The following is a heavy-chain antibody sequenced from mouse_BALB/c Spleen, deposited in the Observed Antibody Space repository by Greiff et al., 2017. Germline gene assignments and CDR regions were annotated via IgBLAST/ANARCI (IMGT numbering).Heavy chain of an antibody. CDR1: GFTFSDYY. D-gene: IGHD4-1*01. V-gene: IGHV5-4*02. J-gene: IGHJ4*01. CDR2: ISDGGSYT. CDR3: ARDGLGLMDY. Sequence: DVKLVESGGGLVKPGGSLKLSCAASGFTFSDYYMYWVRQTPEKRLEWVATISDGGSYTYYPDSVKGRFTISRDNAKNNLYLQMSSLKSEDTAMYYCARDGLGLMDYWGQGTSVTVSS.